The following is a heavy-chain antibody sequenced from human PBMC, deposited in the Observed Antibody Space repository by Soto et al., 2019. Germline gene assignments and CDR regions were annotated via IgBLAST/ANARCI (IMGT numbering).Heavy chain of an antibody. V-gene: IGHV1-3*01. J-gene: IGHJ4*02. CDR2: INAGNGNT. Sequence: GASVKVSCKASGYTFTSYAMHWVRQAPGQRLEWMGWINAGNGNTKYSQKFQGRVTITRDTSASTAYMELSSLRSEDTAVYYCARGYSSSWYYYFDYWGQGTLVPVSS. CDR1: GYTFTSYA. CDR3: ARGYSSSWYYYFDY. D-gene: IGHD6-13*01.